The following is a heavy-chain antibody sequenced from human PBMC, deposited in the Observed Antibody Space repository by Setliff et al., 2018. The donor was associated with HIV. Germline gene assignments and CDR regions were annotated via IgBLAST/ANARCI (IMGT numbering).Heavy chain of an antibody. V-gene: IGHV4-34*01. CDR1: GGSFPAYY. D-gene: IGHD5-18*01. J-gene: IGHJ3*02. Sequence: PSETLSLTCAVYGGSFPAYYWNWIRQPPGKGLEWIGEINYEGDTTYNPSLKSQVNMFIDTSKKQFSLKVASVTAADTAVYYCVRANSIKGYSSGPDAFDIWGQGTMVTVSS. CDR3: VRANSIKGYSSGPDAFDI. CDR2: INYEGDT.